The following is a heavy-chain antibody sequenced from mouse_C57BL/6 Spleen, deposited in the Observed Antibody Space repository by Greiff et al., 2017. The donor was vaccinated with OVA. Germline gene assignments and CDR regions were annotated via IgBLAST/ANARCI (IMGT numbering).Heavy chain of an antibody. CDR1: GYTFTDYE. CDR2: IDPEAGGT. V-gene: IGHV1-15*01. CDR3: TRYGEGYYFDY. J-gene: IGHJ2*01. Sequence: QVQLQQSGAELVRPGASVTLSCKASGYTFTDYEMHWVKQTPVHGLEWIGAIDPEAGGTAYHQKFKGKAILTADKSSSTAYMQLRILTSEDSAVYYCTRYGEGYYFDYWGQGTTLTVSS. D-gene: IGHD1-1*01.